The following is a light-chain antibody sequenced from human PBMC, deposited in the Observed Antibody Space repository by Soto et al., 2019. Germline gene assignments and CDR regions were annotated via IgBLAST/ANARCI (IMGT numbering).Light chain of an antibody. CDR1: QSVSNN. CDR2: GAS. J-gene: IGKJ1*01. V-gene: IGKV3-15*01. CDR3: QHYNNWPPWT. Sequence: EIVMTQSPATLSVSPGERATLSCRASQSVSNNLAWYQQKPGQAPRLLIYGASTRATGIPARFSGSGSGTEFTLTISSLQSEDFAVYYCQHYNNWPPWTFCQGTKVEIK.